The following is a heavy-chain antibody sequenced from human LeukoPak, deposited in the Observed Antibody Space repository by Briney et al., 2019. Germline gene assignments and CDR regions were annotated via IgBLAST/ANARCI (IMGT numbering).Heavy chain of an antibody. CDR1: GGSISSGSYY. CDR3: ARDVRSGFLEWLSYYGMDV. CDR2: IYTSGST. V-gene: IGHV4-61*02. Sequence: PSQTLSLTCTVSGGSISSGSYYWSWIRQPAGKGLEWIGRIYTSGSTNYNPSLKGRVTISVDTSKNQFSLKLSSVTAADTAVYYCARDVRSGFLEWLSYYGMDVWGQGTTVTVSS. J-gene: IGHJ6*02. D-gene: IGHD3-3*01.